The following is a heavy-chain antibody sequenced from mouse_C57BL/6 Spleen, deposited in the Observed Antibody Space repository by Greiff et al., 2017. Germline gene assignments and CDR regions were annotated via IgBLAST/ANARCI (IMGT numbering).Heavy chain of an antibody. CDR2: ISSGSSTI. Sequence: EVQLVESGGGLVKPGGSLKLSCAASGFTFSDYGMHWVRQAPEKGLEWVAYISSGSSTIYYADTVKGRFTISRDNAKNTLFLQMTSLRSEDTAMYYCARSGIYGYDEDWYFDVWGTGTTVTVSS. V-gene: IGHV5-17*01. CDR3: ARSGIYGYDEDWYFDV. CDR1: GFTFSDYG. J-gene: IGHJ1*03. D-gene: IGHD2-2*01.